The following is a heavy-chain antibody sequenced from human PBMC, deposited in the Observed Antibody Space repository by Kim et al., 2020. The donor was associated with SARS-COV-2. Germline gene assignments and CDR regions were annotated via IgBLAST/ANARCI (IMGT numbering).Heavy chain of an antibody. CDR3: ANAPPGSVQYPYYFDY. CDR2: ISGSGGST. D-gene: IGHD3-10*01. V-gene: IGHV3-23*01. Sequence: GGSLRLSCAASGFTFSSYAMSWVRQAPGKGLEWVSAISGSGGSTYYADSVKGRFTISRDNSKNTLYLQMNSLRAEDTAVYYCANAPPGSVQYPYYFDYWGQGTLVTVSS. J-gene: IGHJ4*02. CDR1: GFTFSSYA.